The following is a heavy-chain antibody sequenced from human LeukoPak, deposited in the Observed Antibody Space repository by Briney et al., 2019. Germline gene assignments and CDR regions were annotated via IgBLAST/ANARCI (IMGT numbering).Heavy chain of an antibody. CDR3: ARGLGCSSTSCPPNWFDP. Sequence: SVKVSCMASGGTFSSYAISWVRQAPGQGLEWMGGIIPIFGTANYAQKFQGRVTITADESTSTAYMELSSLRSEDTAVYYCARGLGCSSTSCPPNWFDPWGQGTLVTVSS. CDR1: GGTFSSYA. V-gene: IGHV1-69*01. D-gene: IGHD2-2*01. CDR2: IIPIFGTA. J-gene: IGHJ5*02.